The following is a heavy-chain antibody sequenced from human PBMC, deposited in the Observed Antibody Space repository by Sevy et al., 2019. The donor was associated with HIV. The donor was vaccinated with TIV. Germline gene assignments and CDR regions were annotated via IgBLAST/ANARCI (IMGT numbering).Heavy chain of an antibody. Sequence: GGSLRLSCAASRFTFSNYAMSWVRQAPGKGLEWVSSISRSGGSTYYADSVKGRFTISRDNSKNTLYLQMNRLRAEDTAVYYCATVDVVVPVADYGMDVWGQGTTVTVSS. D-gene: IGHD2-2*01. CDR3: ATVDVVVPVADYGMDV. CDR1: RFTFSNYA. CDR2: ISRSGGST. J-gene: IGHJ6*02. V-gene: IGHV3-23*01.